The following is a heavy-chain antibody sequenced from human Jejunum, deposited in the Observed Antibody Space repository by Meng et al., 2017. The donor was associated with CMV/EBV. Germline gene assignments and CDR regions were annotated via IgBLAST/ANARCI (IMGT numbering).Heavy chain of an antibody. CDR1: FTFRRYV. J-gene: IGHJ6*02. CDR2: ISGRDGST. D-gene: IGHD1-1*01. V-gene: IGHV3-23*01. Sequence: FTFRRYVMNWVRQAPGKGLEWVSGISGRDGSTYYADSVKGRFTISRDNSKNTVYLQMNSLRGEDTAKYYCARDRPKATRPYGMDVWGQGTTVTVSS. CDR3: ARDRPKATRPYGMDV.